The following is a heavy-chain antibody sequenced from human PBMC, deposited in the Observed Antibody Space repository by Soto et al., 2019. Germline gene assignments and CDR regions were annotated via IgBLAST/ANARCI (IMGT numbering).Heavy chain of an antibody. Sequence: GGSLRLSCAGTGFRFGTYGLHWVRQAPGKGLEWVAVIWYDGSKKYYADSVKGRFTISRDDSRSALYLQMNSLRAEDTAVYFCARDIRARTNYFDPWGEGTLVTVSS. CDR2: IWYDGSKK. D-gene: IGHD1-7*01. CDR3: ARDIRARTNYFDP. CDR1: GFRFGTYG. J-gene: IGHJ5*02. V-gene: IGHV3-33*01.